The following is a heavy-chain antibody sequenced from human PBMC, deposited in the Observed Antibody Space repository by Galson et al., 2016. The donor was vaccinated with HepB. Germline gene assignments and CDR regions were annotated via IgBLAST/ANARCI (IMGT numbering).Heavy chain of an antibody. Sequence: SLRLSCAASGFTFNNAWTSWVRQAPGKGLESVGRIKSKSDGETTDYAAPVKGRFTISRDDSKSTVYLQMNSLKTEDTAVYYCTTRDAYKPGYYMDVWGKGTTVTVSS. J-gene: IGHJ6*03. CDR1: GFTFNNAW. V-gene: IGHV3-15*01. CDR3: TTRDAYKPGYYMDV. D-gene: IGHD5-24*01. CDR2: IKSKSDGETT.